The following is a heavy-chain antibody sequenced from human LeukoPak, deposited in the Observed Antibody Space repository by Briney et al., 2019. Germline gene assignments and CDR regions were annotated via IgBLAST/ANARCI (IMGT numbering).Heavy chain of an antibody. V-gene: IGHV1-8*01. Sequence: GASVKVSCTASGYTFSSYDINWVRQAPGQGLEWMGWINRNSSNTCYAHKFQGRVAMTRNNSISTAYMELSSLRAEDTAVYYCARGWWYYWGQGTLVTVSS. CDR3: ARGWWYY. CDR1: GYTFSSYD. D-gene: IGHD2-15*01. CDR2: INRNSSNT. J-gene: IGHJ4*02.